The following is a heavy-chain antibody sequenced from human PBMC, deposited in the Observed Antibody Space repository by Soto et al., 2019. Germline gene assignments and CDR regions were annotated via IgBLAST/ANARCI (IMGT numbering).Heavy chain of an antibody. CDR3: ANQVGAGRFDY. J-gene: IGHJ4*02. CDR1: GYTFIIYT. D-gene: IGHD1-26*01. V-gene: IGHV1-3*01. Sequence: ASVKVSCSASGYTFIIYTMHWVRQAPGQRREWMRWITVGNGDTKCSQKFQDRVTITRDTSASTAYMELSSLRSEDTAVYYCANQVGAGRFDYWGQGTLVTVSS. CDR2: ITVGNGDT.